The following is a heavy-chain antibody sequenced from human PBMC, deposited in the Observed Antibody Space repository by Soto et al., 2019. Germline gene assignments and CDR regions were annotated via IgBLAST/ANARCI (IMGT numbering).Heavy chain of an antibody. V-gene: IGHV4-59*01. D-gene: IGHD3-22*01. CDR3: ARDSGRDYYDSSGPKAQYYYYYGMDV. J-gene: IGHJ6*02. CDR1: GGSISSYY. CDR2: IYYSGST. Sequence: PSETLSLTCTVSGGSISSYYWSWIRQPPGKGLEWIGYIYYSGSTNYNPSLKSRVTISVDTSKNQFSLKLSSVTAADTAVYYCARDSGRDYYDSSGPKAQYYYYYGMDVWGQGTTVTVS.